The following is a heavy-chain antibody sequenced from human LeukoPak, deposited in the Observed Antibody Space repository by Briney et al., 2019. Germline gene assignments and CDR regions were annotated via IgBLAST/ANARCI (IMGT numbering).Heavy chain of an antibody. J-gene: IGHJ4*02. CDR2: ISSSGSTI. Sequence: GGSLRLSCAASGFTFSSYEKNWVRQAPGKGLEWVSYISSSGSTIYYADSVKGRFTISRDNAKNSLYLQMNSLRAEDTAVYYCARDLYYGSGSYYHDYWGQGTLVTVSS. CDR1: GFTFSSYE. D-gene: IGHD3-10*01. CDR3: ARDLYYGSGSYYHDY. V-gene: IGHV3-48*03.